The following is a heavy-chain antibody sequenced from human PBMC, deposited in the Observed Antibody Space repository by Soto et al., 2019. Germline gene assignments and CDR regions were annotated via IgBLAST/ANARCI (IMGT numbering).Heavy chain of an antibody. CDR2: ISGSGGST. Sequence: GGSLRLSCAASGFTFSSYAMSWVRQAPGKGLEWVSAISGSGGSTYYADSVKGRFTISRDNSKNTLYLQMNSLRAEDPAVYYCSKAPPPAPLDGDYEGDAFDIWGQWTMVTVS. D-gene: IGHD4-17*01. CDR3: SKAPPPAPLDGDYEGDAFDI. V-gene: IGHV3-23*01. J-gene: IGHJ3*02. CDR1: GFTFSSYA.